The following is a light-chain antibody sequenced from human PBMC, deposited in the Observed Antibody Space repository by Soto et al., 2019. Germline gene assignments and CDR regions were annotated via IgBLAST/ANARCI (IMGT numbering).Light chain of an antibody. CDR1: QDISSR. CDR2: AAS. V-gene: IGKV1-9*01. J-gene: IGKJ4*01. Sequence: IQLTQSPSSLSASVGDRVTITCRASQDISSRLAWFQQKPGKAPNLLVYAASTLQSGVPSRFSGSGSGTDFTLTISSLQAEDLATYYCQQVKSYPLTFGGGTKVEIK. CDR3: QQVKSYPLT.